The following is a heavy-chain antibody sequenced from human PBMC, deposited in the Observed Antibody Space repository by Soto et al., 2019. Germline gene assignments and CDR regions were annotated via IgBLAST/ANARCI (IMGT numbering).Heavy chain of an antibody. CDR3: ARGVGSGSYYTQYNWFDP. J-gene: IGHJ5*02. Sequence: QVQLVQSGGEVKKPGASVKVSCKASGYTFTNYGISWVRQAPGQGLEWMGWINVYNGNTKYAQKVQGRVTMTTATSTSTAYMVLRSLRSDDTAVYYCARGVGSGSYYTQYNWFDPWGQGTLVTVSS. D-gene: IGHD3-10*01. CDR1: GYTFTNYG. CDR2: INVYNGNT. V-gene: IGHV1-18*01.